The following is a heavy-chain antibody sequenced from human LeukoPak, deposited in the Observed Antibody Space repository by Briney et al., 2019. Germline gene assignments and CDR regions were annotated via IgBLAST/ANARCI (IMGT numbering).Heavy chain of an antibody. D-gene: IGHD4/OR15-4a*01. Sequence: GGSLRLSCAASGFTVSSNYMSWVRQAPGKGLEWVSVIYSGGSTYYADSVKGRFTISRDNSKNTLYLQMNSLRAEDTAVYYCASYGAFYYYYGMDVWGQGTTVTVSS. CDR1: GFTVSSNY. CDR2: IYSGGST. V-gene: IGHV3-53*01. J-gene: IGHJ6*02. CDR3: ASYGAFYYYYGMDV.